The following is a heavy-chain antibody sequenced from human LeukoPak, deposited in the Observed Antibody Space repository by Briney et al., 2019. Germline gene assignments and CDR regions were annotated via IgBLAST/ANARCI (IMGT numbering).Heavy chain of an antibody. CDR1: GFTFSSHA. D-gene: IGHD6-13*01. CDR2: MSYDGKNR. V-gene: IGHV3-30*04. Sequence: PGGSLRLSCAASGFTFSSHAMHWVRQDAGKGLEWVAVMSYDGKNRYYADSVQGRFIISRDNSKNTLYLQMNSLRVEDTAVYYCARGLVRSSSTTVDFWGQGTLVTVSS. J-gene: IGHJ4*02. CDR3: ARGLVRSSSTTVDF.